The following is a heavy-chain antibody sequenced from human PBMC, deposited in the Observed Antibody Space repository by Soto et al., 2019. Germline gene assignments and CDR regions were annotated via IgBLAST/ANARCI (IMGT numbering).Heavy chain of an antibody. D-gene: IGHD3-10*01. Sequence: GGSLRLSCAASGCTFSSYAMSWVRQAPGKGLEWVSSMGGSGRSTTYADSVKGRFTISRDNARNTVSLQMSSLRAEDTAIYYCARGDRGGFDLWGHGTMVTVSS. V-gene: IGHV3-23*01. CDR2: MGGSGRST. CDR3: ARGDRGGFDL. CDR1: GCTFSSYA. J-gene: IGHJ3*01.